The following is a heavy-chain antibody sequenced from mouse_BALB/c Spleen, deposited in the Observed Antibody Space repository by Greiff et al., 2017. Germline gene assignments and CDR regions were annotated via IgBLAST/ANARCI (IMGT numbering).Heavy chain of an antibody. D-gene: IGHD2-1*01. V-gene: IGHV1S22*01. J-gene: IGHJ2*01. CDR2: IYPGSGST. CDR1: GYTFTSYW. CDR3: ARGNGDY. Sequence: LQQPGSELVRPGASVKLSCKASGYTFTSYWMHWVKQRPGQGLVWIGNIYPGSGSTNYDEKFKSKATLTVDTSSSTAYMQLSSLTSEDSAVYYGARGNGDYWGQGTTLTVSS.